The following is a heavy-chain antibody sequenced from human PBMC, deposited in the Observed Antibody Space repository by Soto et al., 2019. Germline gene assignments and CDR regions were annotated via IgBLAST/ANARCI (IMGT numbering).Heavy chain of an antibody. CDR3: AISVATQYYFDY. J-gene: IGHJ4*02. V-gene: IGHV1-2*04. D-gene: IGHD5-12*01. Sequence: GASVKVSCKASGYTFTGYYMHWVRQAPGQGLEWMGWINPNSGGTNYAQKFQGWVTMTRDTSISTAYMELSRLRSDDTAVYYCAISVATQYYFDYWGQGTLVTVSS. CDR2: INPNSGGT. CDR1: GYTFTGYY.